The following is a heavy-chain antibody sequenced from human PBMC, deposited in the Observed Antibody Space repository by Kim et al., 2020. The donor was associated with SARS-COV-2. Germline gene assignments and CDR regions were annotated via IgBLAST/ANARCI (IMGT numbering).Heavy chain of an antibody. D-gene: IGHD3-10*01. J-gene: IGHJ6*02. CDR3: AGGAFGSYGMDA. CDR2: IYPGDSET. V-gene: IGHV5-51*01. Sequence: GESLKISCQESTHKFSSYWMAWVRQMPGKGLEWMASIYPGDSETIYSPSFEGQVTISADKSSGVAYLQWNSPKASDTAKYFCAGGAFGSYGMDAWGQGTT. CDR1: THKFSSYW.